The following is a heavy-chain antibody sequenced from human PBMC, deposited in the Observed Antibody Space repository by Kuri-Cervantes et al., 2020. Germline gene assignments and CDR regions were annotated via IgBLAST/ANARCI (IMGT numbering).Heavy chain of an antibody. Sequence: GGSLRLSCAASGFSFRAYDMHWVRQAPGKGLEWVGIISYDGNAQYYADSMKGRFTMSRDNSKNTLFLEMNSLRTDDTALYYCARESADYGHSFGYWGQGVLVTVSS. J-gene: IGHJ4*02. CDR2: ISYDGNAQ. CDR3: ARESADYGHSFGY. CDR1: GFSFRAYD. D-gene: IGHD4-17*01. V-gene: IGHV3-30*04.